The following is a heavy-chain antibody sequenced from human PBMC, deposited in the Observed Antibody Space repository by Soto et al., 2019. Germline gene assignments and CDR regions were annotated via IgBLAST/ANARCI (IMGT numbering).Heavy chain of an antibody. CDR3: ARAGYVSSGYYFYAMDV. D-gene: IGHD6-19*01. CDR1: GFILSGYD. Sequence: GGSLRLSCVASGFILSGYDMHWVRQATGEGLEWVSAIGTAGDPYYSGSVKGRFTISRGNAENSVYLQMNSLRAGDTAVYYCARAGYVSSGYYFYAMDVWGPGTTVTV. J-gene: IGHJ6*02. V-gene: IGHV3-13*05. CDR2: IGTAGDP.